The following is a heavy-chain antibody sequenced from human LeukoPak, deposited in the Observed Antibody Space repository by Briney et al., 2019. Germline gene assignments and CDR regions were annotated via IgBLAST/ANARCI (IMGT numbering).Heavy chain of an antibody. CDR1: GGSFSGYY. CDR3: ARAKVVVVPAAIQYYYYYYMDV. D-gene: IGHD2-2*02. J-gene: IGHJ6*03. V-gene: IGHV4-34*01. CDR2: TNHSGST. Sequence: SETLSLTCAVYGGSFSGYYWSWIRQPPGKGLEWIGETNHSGSTNYNPSLKSRVTISVDTSKNQFSLKLSSVTAADTAVYYCARAKVVVVPAAIQYYYYYYMDVWGKGTTVTVSS.